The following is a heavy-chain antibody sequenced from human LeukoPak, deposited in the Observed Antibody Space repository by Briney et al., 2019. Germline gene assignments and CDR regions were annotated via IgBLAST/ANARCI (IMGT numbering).Heavy chain of an antibody. J-gene: IGHJ4*02. CDR1: GFTFSSYS. CDR3: AKSSSGYYSGVGT. Sequence: GGSLRLSCAASGFTFSSYSMNWVRQAPGKGLEWVSSISSSSSYIYYADSVKGRFTISGDNAKNSLYLQMNSLRVEDTALYYCAKSSSGYYSGVGTWGQRTLVTVSS. D-gene: IGHD3-22*01. CDR2: ISSSSSYI. V-gene: IGHV3-21*04.